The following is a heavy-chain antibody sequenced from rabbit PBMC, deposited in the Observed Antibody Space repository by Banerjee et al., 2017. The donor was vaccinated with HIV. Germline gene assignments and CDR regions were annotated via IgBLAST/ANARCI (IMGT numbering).Heavy chain of an antibody. CDR1: GFSFNSGYD. Sequence: QSLEESGGGLVKPGASLTLTCKASGFSFNSGYDMCWVRQAPGKGLEWIACIGAGSSGSTYSATWAKGRFTISKTSSTTVTLQMTSLTAADTATYFCARDTGANSGYDLWGPGTLVTVS. D-gene: IGHD1-1*01. CDR2: IGAGSSGST. CDR3: ARDTGANSGYDL. V-gene: IGHV1S40*01. J-gene: IGHJ4*01.